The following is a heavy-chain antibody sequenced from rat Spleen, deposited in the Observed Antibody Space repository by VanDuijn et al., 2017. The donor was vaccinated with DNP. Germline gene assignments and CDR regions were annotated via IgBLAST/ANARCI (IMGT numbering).Heavy chain of an antibody. CDR1: GFNFNDYW. D-gene: IGHD1-11*01. J-gene: IGHJ2*01. CDR2: INKDSSTI. V-gene: IGHV4-2*01. Sequence: EVKLVESGGGLVHPGRSLKLSCAASGFNFNDYWMGWVRQAPGRGLEWIGEINKDSSTITYSPSLKDKFTISRDNVQNTLYLQMSKLGSEDTAIYYCAKGPNYGGWSDYFDYWGQGVMVTVSS. CDR3: AKGPNYGGWSDYFDY.